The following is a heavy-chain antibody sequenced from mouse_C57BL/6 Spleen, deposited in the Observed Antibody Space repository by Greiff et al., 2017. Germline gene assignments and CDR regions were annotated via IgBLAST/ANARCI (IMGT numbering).Heavy chain of an antibody. J-gene: IGHJ2*01. D-gene: IGHD1-1*02. CDR1: GFSLSTSGMG. Sequence: QVTLKVCGPGILQSSPTLSLTCSFSGFSLSTSGMGVSWIRQPSGKGLEWLAHIYWDDDKRYNPSLKSRLTISKDTSRNQVFLKITSVDTADTATYYCARREAYGPDYFDYWGQGTTLTVSS. CDR2: IYWDDDK. CDR3: ARREAYGPDYFDY. V-gene: IGHV8-12*01.